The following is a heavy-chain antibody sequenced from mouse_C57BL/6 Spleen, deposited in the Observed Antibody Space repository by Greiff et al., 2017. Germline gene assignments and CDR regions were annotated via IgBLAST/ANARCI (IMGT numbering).Heavy chain of an antibody. J-gene: IGHJ2*01. CDR1: GYTFTSYW. D-gene: IGHD2-5*01. CDR2: IYPGSGST. CDR3: ARPYYSNPGAVDY. V-gene: IGHV1-55*01. Sequence: QVQLQQPGAELVKPGASVKMSCKASGYTFTSYWITWVKQRPGQGLEWIGDIYPGSGSTNYNEKFKSKATLTVDTSSSTAYMQLSSLTSEDSAVYYCARPYYSNPGAVDYWGQGTTLTVSS.